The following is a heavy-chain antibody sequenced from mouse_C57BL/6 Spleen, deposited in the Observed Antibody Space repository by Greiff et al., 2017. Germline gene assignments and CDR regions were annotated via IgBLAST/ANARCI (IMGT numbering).Heavy chain of an antibody. CDR3: TRDYGSPYYYAMDY. V-gene: IGHV5-9-1*02. CDR1: GFTFSSYA. Sequence: EVKVEESGAGLVKPGGSLKLSCAASGFTFSSYAMSWVRQTPEKRLEWVAYISSGGDYIYYADTVKGRFTISRDNARNTLYLQMSSLKSEDTAMYYCTRDYGSPYYYAMDYWGQGTSVTVSS. CDR2: ISSGGDYI. D-gene: IGHD1-1*01. J-gene: IGHJ4*01.